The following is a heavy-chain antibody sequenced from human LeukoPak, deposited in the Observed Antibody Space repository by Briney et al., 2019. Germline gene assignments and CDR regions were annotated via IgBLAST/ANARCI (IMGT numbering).Heavy chain of an antibody. CDR1: GGSVGSGGYY. D-gene: IGHD6-13*01. J-gene: IGHJ4*02. Sequence: PSETLSLTCTVSGGSVGSGGYYWSWIRQHPGKGLEWIGCIYYSGSTSYYPSLKSRLTISLDTSKNQFSLNLNSVTAADTAVYYCARANMAAAGKGFDYWGQGTLVTVSS. CDR3: ARANMAAAGKGFDY. V-gene: IGHV4-31*03. CDR2: IYYSGST.